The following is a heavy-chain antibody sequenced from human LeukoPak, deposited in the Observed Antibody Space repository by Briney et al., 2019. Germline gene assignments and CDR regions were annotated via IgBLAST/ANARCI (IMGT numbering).Heavy chain of an antibody. CDR1: GYSFTSYW. D-gene: IGHD1-26*01. J-gene: IGHJ4*02. CDR2: IYPGDSDT. V-gene: IGHV5-51*01. Sequence: GESLKISCKGSGYSFTSYWIGWVRQMPGKGLEWMGIIYPGDSDTRYSPSFQGQVTISADKSISTAYLQWSSLKASDTAMYYCARHSGSYRYLLPFDYWGQGTLVTVSS. CDR3: ARHSGSYRYLLPFDY.